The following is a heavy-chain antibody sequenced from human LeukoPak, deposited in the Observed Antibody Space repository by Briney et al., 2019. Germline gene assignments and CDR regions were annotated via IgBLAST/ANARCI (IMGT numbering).Heavy chain of an antibody. D-gene: IGHD5-18*01. CDR2: ISSSSSYI. V-gene: IGHV3-21*04. CDR1: GFTFSSYS. J-gene: IGHJ4*02. Sequence: GGSLRLSCAASGFTFSSYSMNWVRQAPGKGLEWVSSISSSSSYIYYADSVKGRFTISRDNSKDTLYLQMNSLRAEDTAVYYCAKDSLIQLWFSSSKTFDYWGQGTLVTVSS. CDR3: AKDSLIQLWFSSSKTFDY.